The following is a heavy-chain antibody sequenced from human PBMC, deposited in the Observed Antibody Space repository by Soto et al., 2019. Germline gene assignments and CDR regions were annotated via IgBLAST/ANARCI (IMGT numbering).Heavy chain of an antibody. Sequence: PGGSLRLSCAASGFTFSSYAMSWVRQAPGKGLEWVSAISGSGGSTYYADSVKGRFTISRDNSKNTLYLQMNSLRAEDTAVYYCAKAWDYYDSSGYYYSQYYYFYYGMDVWGQGTTVTVS. CDR1: GFTFSSYA. CDR2: ISGSGGST. CDR3: AKAWDYYDSSGYYYSQYYYFYYGMDV. D-gene: IGHD3-22*01. V-gene: IGHV3-23*01. J-gene: IGHJ6*02.